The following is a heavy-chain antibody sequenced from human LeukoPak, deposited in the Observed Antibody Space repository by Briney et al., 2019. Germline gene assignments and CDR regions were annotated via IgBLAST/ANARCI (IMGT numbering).Heavy chain of an antibody. D-gene: IGHD6-19*01. CDR1: YGSFSGYY. V-gene: IGHV4-34*01. J-gene: IGHJ5*02. CDR3: AGAGIAVASGFDP. Sequence: SETLSLTCTVFYGSFSGYYWTWIRQPPGKGLEWIGEINHNGNTNYNPSLKSRVTISVDTSKDQFSLKLSSVTAADTAVYYCAGAGIAVASGFDPWGQGTLVTVSS. CDR2: INHNGNT.